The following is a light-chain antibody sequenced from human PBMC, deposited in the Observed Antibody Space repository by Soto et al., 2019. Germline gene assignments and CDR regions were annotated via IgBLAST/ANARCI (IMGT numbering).Light chain of an antibody. V-gene: IGLV4-69*01. Sequence: QLVLTQSPSASASLGASVKLTCTLNSGYSRYAIAWHQLQPEKGPRYLMKVSSDGTHFKGDGIPDRFSGSSSGTERYLTISSLQSEDEADYYCQTWGNGIHAVFGGGTQLTVL. J-gene: IGLJ7*01. CDR2: VSSDGTH. CDR3: QTWGNGIHAV. CDR1: SGYSRYA.